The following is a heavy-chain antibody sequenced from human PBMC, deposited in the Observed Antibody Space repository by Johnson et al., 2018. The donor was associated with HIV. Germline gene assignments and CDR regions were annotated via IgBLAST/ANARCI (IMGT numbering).Heavy chain of an antibody. CDR1: GFTFSSYG. D-gene: IGHD6-6*01. CDR3: APIAAHHDAFDI. J-gene: IGHJ3*02. Sequence: QVQLVESGGGVVQPGGSLRLSCAASGFTFSSYGMHWVRQAPGKGLAWVAFIRYDGSNTYYADSVKGRFTISRDNSKNTLYLQMNSLRAEDTAVYYCAPIAAHHDAFDIWGQGTMVTVSS. CDR2: IRYDGSNT. V-gene: IGHV3-30*02.